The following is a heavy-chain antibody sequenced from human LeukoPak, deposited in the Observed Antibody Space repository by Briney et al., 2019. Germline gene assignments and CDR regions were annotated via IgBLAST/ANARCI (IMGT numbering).Heavy chain of an antibody. D-gene: IGHD5-24*01. J-gene: IGHJ3*01. CDR2: IYNSATT. CDR3: ARGGEGYNDDAFEV. Sequence: TSETLSLTCTVSGDSIRIHYCAWIRQPPGKGLEWIGHIYNSATTDYNPYFKSRVTISLDTSKKQFSLKMTSVTALASAVYYCARGGEGYNDDAFEVWGLGTAVTVSS. CDR1: GDSIRIHY. V-gene: IGHV4-59*11.